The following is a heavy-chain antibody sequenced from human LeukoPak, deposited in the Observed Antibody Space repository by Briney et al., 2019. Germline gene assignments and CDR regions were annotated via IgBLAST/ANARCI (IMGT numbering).Heavy chain of an antibody. CDR2: IYYSGST. V-gene: IGHV4-39*07. D-gene: IGHD3-16*02. CDR1: GGSISSSSYY. J-gene: IGHJ4*02. CDR3: ARDQRITFGGVIATDY. Sequence: SETLSLTCTLSGGSISSSSYYWGWIRQPPGKGLEWIGSIYYSGSTYYNPSLKSRVTISLDTSKNQFSLKLSYVTAADTAVYYCARDQRITFGGVIATDYWGQGTLVTVSS.